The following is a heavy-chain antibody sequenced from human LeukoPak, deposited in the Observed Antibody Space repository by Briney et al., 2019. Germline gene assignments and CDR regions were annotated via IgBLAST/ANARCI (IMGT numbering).Heavy chain of an antibody. CDR1: GGSISSSDCF. CDR2: VYHSGVA. J-gene: IGHJ4*02. Sequence: SQTLSLTCTVSGGSISSSDCFWGWIRQPPGRGLEWIGTVYHSGVAFYNPSLKSRVTISLGTSKNQFSLDLTSVTAADTAIYYCAGHKTAVAGGYYLDYWGQGSLVTVSS. D-gene: IGHD6-19*01. CDR3: AGHKTAVAGGYYLDY. V-gene: IGHV4-39*01.